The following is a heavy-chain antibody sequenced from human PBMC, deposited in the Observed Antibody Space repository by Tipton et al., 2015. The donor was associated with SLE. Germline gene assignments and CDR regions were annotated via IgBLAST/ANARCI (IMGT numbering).Heavy chain of an antibody. CDR1: GDSINNDYSY. D-gene: IGHD3-3*01. J-gene: IGHJ6*03. CDR3: ARAVAIFGGVNRGYYMDV. V-gene: IGHV4-31*03. CDR2: IYYSGST. Sequence: TLSLTCTVSGDSINNDYSYWSWIRQYPGKGLEWIGYIYYSGSTQYNPSLKSRLTMSVDTSKNQFSLKLISVTAADTAVYYCARAVAIFGGVNRGYYMDVWGKGTTVTVSS.